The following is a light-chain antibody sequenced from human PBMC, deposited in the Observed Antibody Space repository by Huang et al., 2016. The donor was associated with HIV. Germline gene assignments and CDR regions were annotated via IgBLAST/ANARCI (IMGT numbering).Light chain of an antibody. V-gene: IGKV3-15*01. CDR3: QQYENWPPEYT. J-gene: IGKJ2*01. Sequence: EIVLTQSPAILSVSPGARATLSCRASQNVRSSFAWYQPRPGQPPRLLVSGASPRGTGIPDRVSGSGSGTEFTRTISSLQSEDFAVYYCQQYENWPPEYTFGQGTKLEL. CDR1: QNVRSS. CDR2: GAS.